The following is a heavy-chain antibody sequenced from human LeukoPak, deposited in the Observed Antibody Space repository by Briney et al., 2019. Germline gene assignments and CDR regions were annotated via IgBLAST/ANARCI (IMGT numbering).Heavy chain of an antibody. CDR2: IWYDGSKK. V-gene: IGHV3-33*08. CDR3: ARDVSGSYLDY. D-gene: IGHD1-26*01. CDR1: GFTFISYA. J-gene: IGHJ4*02. Sequence: PGRSLRLSCAASGFTFISYAMHWVRQAPGKGLEWVAVIWYDGSKKYYADSVKGRFTISRDNSKNTLYLQMNSLRAEDTAVYYCARDVSGSYLDYWGQGTLVTVSS.